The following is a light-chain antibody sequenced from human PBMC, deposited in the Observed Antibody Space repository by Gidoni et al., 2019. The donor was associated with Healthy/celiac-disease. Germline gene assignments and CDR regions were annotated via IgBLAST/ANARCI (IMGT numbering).Light chain of an antibody. Sequence: QAGLTQPPSVSKDLRQTATLTCTGNSNNVGNQGAAWLQQHQGHPPKHLSYRSLGRPSGVSERFSASMSGNTAALTITGLQPDDEADYYCSAWDFSLSAVVFGGGTKLTVL. CDR2: RSL. J-gene: IGLJ2*01. V-gene: IGLV10-54*04. CDR1: SNNVGNQG. CDR3: SAWDFSLSAVV.